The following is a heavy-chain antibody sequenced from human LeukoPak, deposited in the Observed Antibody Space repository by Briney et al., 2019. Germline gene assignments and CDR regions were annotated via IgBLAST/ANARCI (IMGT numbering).Heavy chain of an antibody. J-gene: IGHJ4*02. CDR3: ATCWGFAGDY. CDR1: GITVSSNY. D-gene: IGHD3-16*01. Sequence: GGSLRLSCAASGITVSSNYMSWVRQPPGKGLEWVSLIYTDGRTFYADSVKGRFTISRDTSKNTVYLQMNSLRAEDTAVYYCATCWGFAGDYWGQGILVTVSS. CDR2: IYTDGRT. V-gene: IGHV3-53*01.